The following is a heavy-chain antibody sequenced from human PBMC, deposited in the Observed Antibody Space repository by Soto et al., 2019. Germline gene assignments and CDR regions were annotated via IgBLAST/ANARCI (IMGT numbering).Heavy chain of an antibody. V-gene: IGHV1-69*13. D-gene: IGHD3-3*01. CDR2: IIPIFGTA. J-gene: IGHJ3*02. CDR1: GGTFSTYA. CDR3: AREIFGVIISGGRDAFDI. Sequence: ASVKVSCKASGGTFSTYAISWVRQAPGQGLEWKGGIIPIFGTAKYAQKFQGRVTITADESTSTACMELSSLRSEDTAVYYCAREIFGVIISGGRDAFDIWGQGTMVTVSS.